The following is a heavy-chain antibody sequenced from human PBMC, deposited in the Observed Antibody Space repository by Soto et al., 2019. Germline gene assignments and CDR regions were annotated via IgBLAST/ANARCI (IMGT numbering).Heavy chain of an antibody. J-gene: IGHJ4*02. Sequence: EVQLVESGGGLIQPGGSLRLSCAVSGFTVSNNYMSWVRQAPGKGLEGVSVIYSGGYTAYGDSVKGRFTISRDNSKNTPSLQINTPAADPPPFYYCATQPGGGGYWGQGTLVTVSS. D-gene: IGHD3-10*01. V-gene: IGHV3-53*01. CDR3: ATQPGGGGY. CDR2: IYSGGYT. CDR1: GFTVSNNY.